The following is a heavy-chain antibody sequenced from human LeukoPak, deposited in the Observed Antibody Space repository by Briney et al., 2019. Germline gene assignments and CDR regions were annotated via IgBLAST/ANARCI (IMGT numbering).Heavy chain of an antibody. V-gene: IGHV3-23*01. D-gene: IGHD4-17*01. CDR1: GFTFSSYA. CDR2: ISGSGGST. J-gene: IGHJ4*02. CDR3: AREPEEFTVTRRYFDY. Sequence: GGSLRLSCAASGFTFSSYAMSWVRQAPGKGLEWVSAISGSGGSTYYADSVKGRFTISRDNSKNTLYLQMNSLRAEDTAVYYCAREPEEFTVTRRYFDYWGQGTLVTVSS.